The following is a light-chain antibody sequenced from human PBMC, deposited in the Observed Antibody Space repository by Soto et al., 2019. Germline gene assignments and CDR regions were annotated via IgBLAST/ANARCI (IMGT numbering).Light chain of an antibody. V-gene: IGKV1D-8*01. CDR1: PGVSIF. J-gene: IGKJ1*01. Sequence: VISMTQSPSLLSASTGDRVTLSCRVSPGVSIFLAWYLQKPGKAPKLLIYAASTLQTGVPSRFSGSGSGTDFTLTISNLQSEDFAIYYCQQYYSFPWTFGQGTKVEIK. CDR3: QQYYSFPWT. CDR2: AAS.